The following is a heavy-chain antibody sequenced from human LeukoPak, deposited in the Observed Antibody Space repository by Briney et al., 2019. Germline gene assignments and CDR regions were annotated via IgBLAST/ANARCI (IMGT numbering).Heavy chain of an antibody. Sequence: GGPLSFSCEASGFTFSSYWMHWVRKAPGKGLVWFSRFNRDGSSTSYADSVNGRFTISRDNAKSTLYLQINSLRAEDTAVYYCERDLESCSSTSCYRGWGAIGYWRQGTLVTVSS. CDR2: FNRDGSST. CDR1: GFTFSSYW. V-gene: IGHV3-74*01. J-gene: IGHJ4*02. D-gene: IGHD2-2*01. CDR3: ERDLESCSSTSCYRGWGAIGY.